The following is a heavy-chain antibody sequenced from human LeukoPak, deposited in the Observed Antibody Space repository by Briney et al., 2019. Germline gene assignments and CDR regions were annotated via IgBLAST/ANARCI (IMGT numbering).Heavy chain of an antibody. Sequence: SQTLSLTCTVSGGSISSGDYYWSWIRQPPGKGLEWIGYIYYSGSTYYNPSLKSRVTISVDTSKNQFSLKLSSVTAADTAVYYCARDRTTRDTAMVFRAFDIWGQGTMVTVSS. V-gene: IGHV4-30-4*01. CDR2: IYYSGST. CDR1: GGSISSGDYY. D-gene: IGHD5-18*01. J-gene: IGHJ3*02. CDR3: ARDRTTRDTAMVFRAFDI.